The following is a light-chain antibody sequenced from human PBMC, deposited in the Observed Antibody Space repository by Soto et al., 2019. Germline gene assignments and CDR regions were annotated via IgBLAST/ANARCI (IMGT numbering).Light chain of an antibody. J-gene: IGKJ1*01. V-gene: IGKV3-20*01. CDR1: QSVRSSY. CDR2: GAS. Sequence: EIVLTQSPGTLSLSPGERATLSCRASQSVRSSYLAWYRQKPGQAPRLLIYGASSRATGIPDRFSGSGSGTDFTLTISRLEPEDFAVYYCQQYGSLSWTFGQGTKVEIK. CDR3: QQYGSLSWT.